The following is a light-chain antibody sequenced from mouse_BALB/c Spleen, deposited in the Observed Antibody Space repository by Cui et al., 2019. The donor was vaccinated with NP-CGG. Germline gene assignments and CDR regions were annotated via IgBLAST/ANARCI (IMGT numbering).Light chain of an antibody. V-gene: IGLV1*01. Sequence: QGVMTQESALTTSPGQPVTLTCRSSTGAVTTRNYANWVQEKPDQLFTGLIGGTNNRAPGVPARFSGSLIGDKAALTITGAQTEDEAIYFCALWYSNHWVFGGGTKLTVL. J-gene: IGLJ1*01. CDR3: ALWYSNHWV. CDR1: TGAVTTRNY. CDR2: GTN.